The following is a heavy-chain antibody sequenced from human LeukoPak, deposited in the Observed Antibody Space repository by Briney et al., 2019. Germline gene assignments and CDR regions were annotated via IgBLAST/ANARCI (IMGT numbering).Heavy chain of an antibody. Sequence: ASVKVSCKASGYTFTGYYMHWVRQAPGQGLEWMGWMNPNSGNTGYAQKFQGRVTMTRNTSISTAYMELSSLRSEDTAVYYCARGSLFGVPAAILSWPANRNKYYFDYWGQGTLVTVSS. V-gene: IGHV1-8*02. CDR1: GYTFTGYY. D-gene: IGHD2-2*01. CDR2: MNPNSGNT. CDR3: ARGSLFGVPAAILSWPANRNKYYFDY. J-gene: IGHJ4*02.